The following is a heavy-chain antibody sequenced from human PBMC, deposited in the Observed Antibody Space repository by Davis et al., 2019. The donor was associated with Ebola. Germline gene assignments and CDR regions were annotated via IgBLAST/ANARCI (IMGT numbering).Heavy chain of an antibody. J-gene: IGHJ4*02. CDR2: IKQDGSEK. Sequence: GESLKISCAASGFSFSSYWMSWVRQAPGKGLEWVTNIKQDGSEKYYVDAVKGRFTISRDNAKNSLFLQMNNLRDEDTAVYYCARVRWTSGYYFDYWGQGTLVTVSS. V-gene: IGHV3-7*01. CDR1: GFSFSSYW. D-gene: IGHD3-22*01. CDR3: ARVRWTSGYYFDY.